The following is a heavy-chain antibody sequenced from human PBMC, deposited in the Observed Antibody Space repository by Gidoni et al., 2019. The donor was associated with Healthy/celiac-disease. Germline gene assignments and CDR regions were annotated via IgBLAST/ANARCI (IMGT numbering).Heavy chain of an antibody. J-gene: IGHJ4*02. CDR2: IYYSGST. V-gene: IGHV4-61*01. CDR1: GGSFSSGSYY. CDR3: ARYTRGAGGY. D-gene: IGHD1-1*01. Sequence: QVQLQESGPGLVKPSETLSPTCPVSGGSFSSGSYYWSWIRQPPGKGLEWIGYIYYSGSTNYNPSLKSRVTISVDTSKNQFSLKLSSVTAADTAGYYCARYTRGAGGYWGQGTLVTVSS.